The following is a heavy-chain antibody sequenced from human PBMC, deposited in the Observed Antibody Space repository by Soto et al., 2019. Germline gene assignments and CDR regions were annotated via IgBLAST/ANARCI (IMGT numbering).Heavy chain of an antibody. CDR3: THTRGDSYGMDV. J-gene: IGHJ6*02. V-gene: IGHV2-70*12. D-gene: IGHD4-17*01. Sequence: GSGPTLVNPTQTLTLTCTFSGFSLSTRGMCVTWIRQPPGKALEWLALIDWDDDKYYSTSLKTRLTISKDTSKNQVVLTMTNMDPVDTGIYYCTHTRGDSYGMDVWGQGITVTVSS. CDR2: IDWDDDK. CDR1: GFSLSTRGMC.